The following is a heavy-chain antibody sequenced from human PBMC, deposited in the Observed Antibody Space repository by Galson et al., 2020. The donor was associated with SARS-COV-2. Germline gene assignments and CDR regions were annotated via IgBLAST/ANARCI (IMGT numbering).Heavy chain of an antibody. CDR1: GFTFDDYG. J-gene: IGHJ3*02. D-gene: IGHD3-10*01. V-gene: IGHV3-20*01. CDR2: INWNGGST. Sequence: GGSLRLSCAASGFTFDDYGMSWVRQAPGKGLEWVSGINWNGGSTGYADSVKGRFTISRDNAKNSLYLQMNSLRAEDTALYHCATSRVWFGEDDAFDIWGQGTMVTVSS. CDR3: ATSRVWFGEDDAFDI.